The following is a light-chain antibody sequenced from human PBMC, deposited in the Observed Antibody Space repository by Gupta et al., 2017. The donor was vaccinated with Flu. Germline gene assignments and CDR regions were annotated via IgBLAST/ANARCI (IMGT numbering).Light chain of an antibody. V-gene: IGKV2-30*01. CDR2: GGS. CDR3: KQGERCPWT. CDR1: KCGCERSDEKIY. Sequence: AAINCRRTKCGCERSDEKIYLDWYQQKPGQSPRRLIYGGSNRESGVPDRFSGSGSGTDFTLKISSGEAEDVGVYYCKQGERCPWTFGQGTKVEIK. J-gene: IGKJ1*01.